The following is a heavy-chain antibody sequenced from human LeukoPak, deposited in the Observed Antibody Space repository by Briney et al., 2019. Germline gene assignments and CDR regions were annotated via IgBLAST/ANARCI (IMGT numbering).Heavy chain of an antibody. D-gene: IGHD3-22*01. CDR1: GGSFSGYY. J-gene: IGHJ6*03. V-gene: IGHV4-34*01. Sequence: SETLSLTCAVYGGSFSGYYWSWIRQPPGKGLEWIGEINHSGSTNYNPSLKSRVTISVDTSKNQFSLKLSSVTAADTAVYYCARQTQYYYDSSGYYSSYYYYYYMDVWGKGTTVTISS. CDR3: ARQTQYYYDSSGYYSSYYYYYYMDV. CDR2: INHSGST.